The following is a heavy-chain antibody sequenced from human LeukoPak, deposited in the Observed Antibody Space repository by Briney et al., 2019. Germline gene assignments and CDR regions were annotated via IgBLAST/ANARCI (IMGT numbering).Heavy chain of an antibody. CDR3: ARDKQHSYGRYFDH. Sequence: PSETLSLTCTVSGGSISTYHWNWIRKSPGKGLEWTGYMQYTGNSNYNPSLKSRVTMSVDMSRNQIVLHLSSVTAADTAVYFCARDKQHSYGRYFDHWGQGTLVSVSS. V-gene: IGHV4-59*01. D-gene: IGHD5-18*01. J-gene: IGHJ4*02. CDR2: MQYTGNS. CDR1: GGSISTYH.